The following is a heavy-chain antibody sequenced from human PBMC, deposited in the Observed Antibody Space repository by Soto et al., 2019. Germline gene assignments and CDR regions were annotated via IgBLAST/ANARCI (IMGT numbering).Heavy chain of an antibody. D-gene: IGHD5-12*01. Sequence: PGGSLILSCAASGFTFTNAWMTWVRQAPGKGLEWAGRLKSKSDGGTADYAAPVKGRFTISRDDSKDTLYLQMSSVRADDTAVYYCTTWMGGSPGLWGQGTLVTVSS. CDR2: LKSKSDGGTA. V-gene: IGHV3-15*01. CDR3: TTWMGGSPGL. CDR1: GFTFTNAW. J-gene: IGHJ4*02.